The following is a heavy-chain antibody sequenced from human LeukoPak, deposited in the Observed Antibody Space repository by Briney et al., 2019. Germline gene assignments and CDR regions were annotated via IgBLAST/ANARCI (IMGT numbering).Heavy chain of an antibody. CDR2: IYTSGST. CDR1: GGSISSGSYY. J-gene: IGHJ4*02. V-gene: IGHV4-61*02. CDR3: ATTGVSSGWDYYSEY. Sequence: SETLSLTCTVSGGSISSGSYYWRWIRQPAGKGLEWIGRIYTSGSTNYHPSLKSRVTISVDTSKNQFSLKLSSLTASDTAVYYCATTGVSSGWDYYSEYWGQGTLVTVSS. D-gene: IGHD6-19*01.